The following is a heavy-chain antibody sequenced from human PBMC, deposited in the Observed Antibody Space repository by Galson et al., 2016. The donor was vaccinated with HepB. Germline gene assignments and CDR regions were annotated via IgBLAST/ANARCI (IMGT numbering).Heavy chain of an antibody. D-gene: IGHD7-27*01. V-gene: IGHV6-1*01. Sequence: AISGDSVSNNNAGWYWIRQSPSRGLECLGRTFYRSNWQNDYAESVRSRITIDADTSRNQFSLHLNSVTPEDTGVYYCARSYLLGRGFGWWGQGTLVTVSS. CDR1: GDSVSNNNAG. CDR3: ARSYLLGRGFGW. J-gene: IGHJ4*02. CDR2: TFYRSNWQN.